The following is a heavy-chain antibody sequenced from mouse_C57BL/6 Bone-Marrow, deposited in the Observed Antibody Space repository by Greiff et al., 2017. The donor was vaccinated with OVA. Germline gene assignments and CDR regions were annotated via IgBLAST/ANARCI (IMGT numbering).Heavy chain of an antibody. J-gene: IGHJ4*01. Sequence: QVQLKESGAELVKPGASVKLSCKASGYTFTSYWMHWVKQRPGQGLEWIGMIHPNSGSTNYNEKFKSKATLTVDKSSSTAYMQLSSLTSEDSAVYYCASSDYYGTFYAMDYWGQGTSVTVSS. V-gene: IGHV1-64*01. D-gene: IGHD1-1*01. CDR1: GYTFTSYW. CDR2: IHPNSGST. CDR3: ASSDYYGTFYAMDY.